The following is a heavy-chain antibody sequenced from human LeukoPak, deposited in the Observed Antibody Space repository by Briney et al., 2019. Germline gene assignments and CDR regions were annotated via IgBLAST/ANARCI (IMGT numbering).Heavy chain of an antibody. Sequence: GGSLRLSCAASGFTFSNYWMHWVRQAPGKGLEWVSAISGSGGSTYYADSVKGRFTISRDNSKNTLYLQMNSLRAEDTAVYYCAKVARRGVIRGWFDPWGQGTLVTVSS. CDR3: AKVARRGVIRGWFDP. V-gene: IGHV3-23*01. CDR1: GFTFSNYW. CDR2: ISGSGGST. D-gene: IGHD3-10*01. J-gene: IGHJ5*02.